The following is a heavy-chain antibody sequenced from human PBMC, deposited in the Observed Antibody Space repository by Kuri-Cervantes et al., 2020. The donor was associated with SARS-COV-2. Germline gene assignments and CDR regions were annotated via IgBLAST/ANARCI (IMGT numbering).Heavy chain of an antibody. J-gene: IGHJ4*02. CDR1: GFTFSSYA. D-gene: IGHD3-22*01. V-gene: IGHV3-30-3*01. Sequence: GEPLKISCAASGFTFSSYAMHWVRQAPGKGLEWVAVISYDGSNKYYADSVKGRFTISRDNSKNTLYLQMNSLRAEDTAVYYCARGGGGYYQTYFDYWGQGTLVTVSS. CDR3: ARGGGGYYQTYFDY. CDR2: ISYDGSNK.